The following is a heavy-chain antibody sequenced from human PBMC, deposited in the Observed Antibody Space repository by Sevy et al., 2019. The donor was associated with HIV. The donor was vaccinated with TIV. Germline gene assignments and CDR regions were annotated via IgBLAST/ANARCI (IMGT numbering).Heavy chain of an antibody. D-gene: IGHD2-15*01. CDR1: GFIFSTYT. J-gene: IGHJ6*02. CDR3: AKGDRTFYGLDV. V-gene: IGHV3-23*01. CDR2: ISGSGGST. Sequence: GGSLRLSCAASGFIFSTYTMTWVRQAPGKGLEWVSGISGSGGSTYYANSLKGRFTIFRDNSRNTVYLKMNSLRAEDTAGYYCAKGDRTFYGLDVWGQGTTVTVSS.